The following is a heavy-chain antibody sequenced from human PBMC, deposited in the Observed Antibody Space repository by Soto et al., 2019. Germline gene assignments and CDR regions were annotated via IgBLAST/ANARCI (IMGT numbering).Heavy chain of an antibody. CDR2: ISGGGGST. Sequence: PGGSLRLSCAASGFTFSSYAMSWVRQAPGKGLEWVSAISGGGGSTDYADSVKGRFTISRDNSKDTLYLQMNSLRAEDTAVYYCARRGATSFDYWGQGTLVTVSS. D-gene: IGHD1-26*01. CDR1: GFTFSSYA. CDR3: ARRGATSFDY. J-gene: IGHJ4*02. V-gene: IGHV3-23*01.